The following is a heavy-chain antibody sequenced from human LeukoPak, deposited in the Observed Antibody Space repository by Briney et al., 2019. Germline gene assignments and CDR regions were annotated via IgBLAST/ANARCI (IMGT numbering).Heavy chain of an antibody. D-gene: IGHD3-22*01. V-gene: IGHV3-23*01. CDR1: GFTFSSYA. Sequence: GGSLRLSCAASGFTFSSYAMSWVRQAPGKGQEWVSAISGSGGSTYYADSVKGRFTISRDNSKNTLYLQMNSLRAEDTAVYYCAKVYYYDSSASWGQGTLVTVSS. CDR2: ISGSGGST. J-gene: IGHJ5*02. CDR3: AKVYYYDSSAS.